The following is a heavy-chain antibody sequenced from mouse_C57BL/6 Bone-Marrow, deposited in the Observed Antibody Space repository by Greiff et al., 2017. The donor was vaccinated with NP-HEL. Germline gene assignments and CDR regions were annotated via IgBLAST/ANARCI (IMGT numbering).Heavy chain of an antibody. V-gene: IGHV5-17*01. CDR3: ARGAPYYAMDY. CDR2: ISSGSSTI. J-gene: IGHJ4*01. CDR1: GFTFSDYG. Sequence: EVKLVESGGGLVKPGGSLKLSCAASGFTFSDYGMHWVRQAPEKGLEWVAYISSGSSTIYYADTVKGRFTISRDTAKNTLFLQMTSLRSVDTAMYYCARGAPYYAMDYWGQGTSVTVSS.